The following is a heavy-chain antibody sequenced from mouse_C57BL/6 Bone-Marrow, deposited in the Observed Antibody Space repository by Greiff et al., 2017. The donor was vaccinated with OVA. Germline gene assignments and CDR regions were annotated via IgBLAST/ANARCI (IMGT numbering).Heavy chain of an antibody. CDR2: IRSKSNNYAT. Sequence: EVQLVESGGGLVQPKGSLKLSCAASGFSFNTYAMNWVRQAPGKGLEWVARIRSKSNNYATYYADSVKDRFTISRDDSESMLYLQMNNLKTKDTAMYYCVRWLRGFAYWGQGTLVTVSA. CDR3: VRWLRGFAY. D-gene: IGHD2-2*01. J-gene: IGHJ3*01. V-gene: IGHV10-1*01. CDR1: GFSFNTYA.